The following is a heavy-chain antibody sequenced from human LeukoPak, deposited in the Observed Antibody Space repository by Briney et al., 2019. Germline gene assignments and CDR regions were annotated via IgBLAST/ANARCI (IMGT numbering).Heavy chain of an antibody. V-gene: IGHV3-21*01. CDR2: ISSSSSYI. CDR3: ARAAVQPFDY. J-gene: IGHJ4*02. CDR1: GFTFSSYS. Sequence: PGGSLRLSCAASGFTFSSYSMNWVRQAPGKGLEWVSSISSSSSYIYYADSVKGRFTISRDSAKNSLYLQMNSLRAEDKAVYYCARAAVQPFDYWGQGTLVTVSS.